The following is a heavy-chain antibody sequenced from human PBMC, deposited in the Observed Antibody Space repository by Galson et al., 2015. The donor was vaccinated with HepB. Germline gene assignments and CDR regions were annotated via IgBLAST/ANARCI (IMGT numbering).Heavy chain of an antibody. Sequence: GSLRLSCAASGFTFHDYAISWVRQAPGKGLEWVSGISWNGVRTGYADSLKGRFTISRDNAKNSLYLQMNSLRAEDTALYYGVRGPRWLVGGFGDYWGQGTLVTVSS. J-gene: IGHJ4*02. CDR1: GFTFHDYA. CDR2: ISWNGVRT. CDR3: VRGPRWLVGGFGDY. D-gene: IGHD6-19*01. V-gene: IGHV3-20*04.